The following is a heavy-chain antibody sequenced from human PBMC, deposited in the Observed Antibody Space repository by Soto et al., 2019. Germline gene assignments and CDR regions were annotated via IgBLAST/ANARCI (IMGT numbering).Heavy chain of an antibody. CDR2: ISGSGGST. CDR3: DRGISAGKGSPPDF. J-gene: IGHJ4*02. Sequence: GSLRLSCAASGFTFSSFAMSWVRQAPGKGLDWVSAISGSGGSTYSADSVKGRFTISRGNSKNTLYLQMSSLREEGPAVYYCDRGISAGKGSPPDFWGQGSLATVSS. CDR1: GFTFSSFA. V-gene: IGHV3-23*01. D-gene: IGHD6-13*01.